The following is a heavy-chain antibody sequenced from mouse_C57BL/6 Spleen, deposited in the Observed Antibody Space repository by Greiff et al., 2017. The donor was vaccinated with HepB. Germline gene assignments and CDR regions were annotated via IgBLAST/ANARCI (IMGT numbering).Heavy chain of an antibody. D-gene: IGHD1-1*02. V-gene: IGHV5-6*01. CDR2: ISSGGSYT. Sequence: EVKLMESGGDLVKPGGSLKLSCAASGFTFSSYGMSWVRQTPDKRLEWVATISSGGSYTYYPDSVNGRFTISRDNAKNTLYLQMSSLKSEDTAMYYCARQRVYGKGYFDYWGQGTTLTVSS. CDR3: ARQRVYGKGYFDY. CDR1: GFTFSSYG. J-gene: IGHJ2*01.